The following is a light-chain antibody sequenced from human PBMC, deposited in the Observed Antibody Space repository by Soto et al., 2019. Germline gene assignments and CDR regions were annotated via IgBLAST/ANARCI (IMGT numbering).Light chain of an antibody. CDR3: LQHNSYPPT. J-gene: IGKJ1*01. CDR1: QSLLNSNGNNY. CDR2: LGS. V-gene: IGKV2-28*01. Sequence: DIVMTQFPLSLPVTPGEPASISCTSSQSLLNSNGNNYLDWYLQKPGQSPQLLIHLGSKRASGVPDRFSASGSGTEFTLTISSLQPEDFATYYCLQHNSYPPTFGQGTKVEIK.